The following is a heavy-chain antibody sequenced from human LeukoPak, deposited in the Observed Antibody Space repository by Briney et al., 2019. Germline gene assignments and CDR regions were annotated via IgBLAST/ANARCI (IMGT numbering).Heavy chain of an antibody. CDR3: ARSVRGYSGLANY. D-gene: IGHD5-12*01. CDR2: INHSGST. Sequence: SETLSLTCAVFGGSFGDFYWSWIRQPPGKGLEWIGEINHSGSTNYNPSLKSRVTISVDTSKNQFSLKLNSVTAADTAAYYCARSVRGYSGLANYWGQGTPVTVSS. J-gene: IGHJ4*02. CDR1: GGSFGDFY. V-gene: IGHV4-34*01.